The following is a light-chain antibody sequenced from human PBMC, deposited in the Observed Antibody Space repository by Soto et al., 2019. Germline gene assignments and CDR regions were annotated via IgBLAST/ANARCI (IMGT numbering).Light chain of an antibody. J-gene: IGKJ1*01. CDR2: GAS. Sequence: EIVLTQSPGTLSLSPGERVTLSCRASQRVSSNYLAWYQQKPGQAPRLLIYGASSRATGIPDMFSGSGAGTDFTLTISRLEAKDFAVYFCQQYANSPRTFGQGTKVEIK. V-gene: IGKV3-20*01. CDR3: QQYANSPRT. CDR1: QRVSSNY.